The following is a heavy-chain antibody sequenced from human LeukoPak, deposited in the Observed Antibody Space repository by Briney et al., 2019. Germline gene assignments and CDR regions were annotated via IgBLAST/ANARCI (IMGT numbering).Heavy chain of an antibody. CDR3: ARKIVVVTAIPSYYFDY. Sequence: PSETLSLTCTVSGGSISSSSYYWGWIRQPPGKGLEWIGSIYYSGSTYYNPSLKSRVTISVDTSKNQFSLKLSSVTAADTAVYYCARKIVVVTAIPSYYFDYWGQGTLVTVSS. D-gene: IGHD2-21*02. CDR2: IYYSGST. V-gene: IGHV4-39*07. J-gene: IGHJ4*02. CDR1: GGSISSSSYY.